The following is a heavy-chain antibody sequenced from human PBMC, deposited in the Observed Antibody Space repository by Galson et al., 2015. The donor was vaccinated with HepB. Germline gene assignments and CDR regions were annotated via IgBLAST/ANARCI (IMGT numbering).Heavy chain of an antibody. V-gene: IGHV1-24*01. D-gene: IGHD3-22*01. CDR1: GYTLTELS. CDR3: AASRVTMIVVVIPNDAFDI. Sequence: SVKVSCKVSGYTLTELSMHWVRQAPGKGLEWMGGFDPEDGETIYAQKFQGRVTMTEDTSTDTAYMELSSLRSEDTAVYYCAASRVTMIVVVIPNDAFDIWGQGTMVTVSS. J-gene: IGHJ3*02. CDR2: FDPEDGET.